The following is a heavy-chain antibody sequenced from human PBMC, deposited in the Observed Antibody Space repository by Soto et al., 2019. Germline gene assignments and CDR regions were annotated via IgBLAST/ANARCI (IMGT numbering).Heavy chain of an antibody. Sequence: SETLSLTCTVSGGSISSYYWSWIRQPPGKGLEWIGYIYYSGSTNYNPSLKSRVTISVDTSKNQFSLKLSSVTAADTAVYYCARDRRPLYYDFWSGYVPGYYYYGMDVWGQGTTVIVSS. J-gene: IGHJ6*02. D-gene: IGHD3-3*01. CDR3: ARDRRPLYYDFWSGYVPGYYYYGMDV. V-gene: IGHV4-59*01. CDR1: GGSISSYY. CDR2: IYYSGST.